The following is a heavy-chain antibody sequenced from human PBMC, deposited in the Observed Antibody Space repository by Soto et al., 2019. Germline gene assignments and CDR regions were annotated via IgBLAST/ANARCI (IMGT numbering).Heavy chain of an antibody. Sequence: SETLSLTCSVSGGSITNYLWSWIRQSPGKGVEWMGHISFSGASNYNPSLKSRVTMSVDTSQNQFSLTLSAVTAADTAVYYCARDRTRPQEGIRGFDIWGPGTKVTVSS. CDR1: GGSITNYL. D-gene: IGHD3-3*02. CDR2: ISFSGAS. CDR3: ARDRTRPQEGIRGFDI. V-gene: IGHV4-59*01. J-gene: IGHJ3*02.